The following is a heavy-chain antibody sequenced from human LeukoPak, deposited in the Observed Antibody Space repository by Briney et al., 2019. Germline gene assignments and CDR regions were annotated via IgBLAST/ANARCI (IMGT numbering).Heavy chain of an antibody. CDR2: ISAYNGNT. V-gene: IGHV1-18*01. D-gene: IGHD1-1*01. J-gene: IGHJ4*02. CDR1: GYTFTSYD. Sequence: ASVKVSCKASGYTFTSYDINWVRQAPGQGLEWMGWISAYNGNTNYAQKLQGRVTMTTDTSTSTAYMELRSLRSDDTAVYYCARESLNGLEDYWGQGTLVTVSS. CDR3: ARESLNGLEDY.